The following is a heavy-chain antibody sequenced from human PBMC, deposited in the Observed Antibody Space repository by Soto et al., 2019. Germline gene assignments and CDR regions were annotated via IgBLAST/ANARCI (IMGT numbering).Heavy chain of an antibody. D-gene: IGHD3-22*01. CDR2: IYSGGTT. J-gene: IGHJ5*02. CDR3: ARNGDSSDYRGWFDP. V-gene: IGHV3-66*01. Sequence: EVQLGESGGGLVQPGGSLRLYCAASGFTVSSNYMSWVRQAPGKGLEWVSVIYSGGTTYYADSVKGRFTISRDNSKNTLYLQMNSLRAEDTAVYYCARNGDSSDYRGWFDPWGQGTLVTVSS. CDR1: GFTVSSNY.